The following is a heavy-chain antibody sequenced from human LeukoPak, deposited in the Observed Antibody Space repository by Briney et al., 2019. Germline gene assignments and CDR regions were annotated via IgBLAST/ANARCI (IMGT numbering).Heavy chain of an antibody. Sequence: GGSLRLSCAASGFTFSSAWMSWVRQAPGKGLEWVGRIKSKTDGGTTDYAAPVKGRFTISRDDSKSTLYLQMNSLKTEDTAVYYWTTDQDDVRSGYYRDYWGQGTLVTVSS. V-gene: IGHV3-15*01. CDR2: IKSKTDGGTT. D-gene: IGHD3-3*01. J-gene: IGHJ4*02. CDR1: GFTFSSAW. CDR3: TTDQDDVRSGYYRDY.